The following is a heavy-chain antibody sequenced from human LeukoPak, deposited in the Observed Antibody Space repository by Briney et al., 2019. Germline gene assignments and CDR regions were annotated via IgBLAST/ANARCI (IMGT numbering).Heavy chain of an antibody. J-gene: IGHJ4*02. CDR3: AGDMRNKYYVDY. Sequence: GRSLRLSCAASGFTFSSYAMHWVRQAPGKGLEWVAVISYDGSNKYYADSVKGRFTISRDNSKNTLYLQMNSLRAEDTAVYYCAGDMRNKYYVDYWGQGTLVTVSS. CDR2: ISYDGSNK. CDR1: GFTFSSYA. V-gene: IGHV3-30-3*01. D-gene: IGHD1/OR15-1a*01.